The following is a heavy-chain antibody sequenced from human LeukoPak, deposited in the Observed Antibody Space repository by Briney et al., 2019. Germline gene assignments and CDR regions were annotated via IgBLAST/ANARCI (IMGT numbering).Heavy chain of an antibody. D-gene: IGHD2-21*02. J-gene: IGHJ5*02. CDR3: ARGGSCNSASGGDCSHLLIA. CDR1: GYTFTGYY. CDR2: INPSGGST. V-gene: IGHV1-46*01. Sequence: ASVKVSCKASGYTFTGYYMHWVRQAPGQRLEWMGIINPSGGSTSYAQKFQGRVTMTRDTSTSTVYMELSSLRSEDTAVYYCARGGSCNSASGGDCSHLLIAWGQGTLVTVSS.